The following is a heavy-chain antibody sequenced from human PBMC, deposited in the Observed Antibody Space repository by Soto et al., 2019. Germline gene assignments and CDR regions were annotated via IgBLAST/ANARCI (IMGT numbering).Heavy chain of an antibody. J-gene: IGHJ3*01. CDR3: AKGGDEVVAIHKDAFDV. Sequence: EVQLLESGGGLVQSGGSLRLSCAASGFTFSSYAMSWVRQAPGKGLEWVSAISGSGGTTYYTDSVKGRFTISRDNSKNTLYLQMNTLRAEDTAVYYRAKGGDEVVAIHKDAFDVWGQGTVVTVSS. V-gene: IGHV3-23*01. D-gene: IGHD2-15*01. CDR1: GFTFSSYA. CDR2: ISGSGGTT.